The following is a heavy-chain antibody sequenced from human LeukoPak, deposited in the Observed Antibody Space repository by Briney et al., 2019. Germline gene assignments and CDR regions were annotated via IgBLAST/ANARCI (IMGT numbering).Heavy chain of an antibody. V-gene: IGHV3-48*01. CDR1: GFTFSRYS. CDR2: ISGSSNKI. CDR3: ARGGTGDGNYFDN. J-gene: IGHJ4*02. D-gene: IGHD7-27*01. Sequence: PGGSLRLSCAASGFTFSRYSMNWVRQAPGKGLEWLSYISGSSNKIYYADSVKGRFTVSRDNAKNSLYLQMDSLSADDAAVSYCARGGTGDGNYFDNWGQGTLVTVSS.